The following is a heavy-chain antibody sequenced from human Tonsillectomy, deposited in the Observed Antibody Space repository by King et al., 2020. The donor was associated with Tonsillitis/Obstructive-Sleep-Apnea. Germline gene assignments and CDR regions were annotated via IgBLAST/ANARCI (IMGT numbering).Heavy chain of an antibody. Sequence: VQLVESGGGLVQPGGSLRLSCAASGFTFSSYAMSWVRQAPGKGLEWVSAISGSGGSTYYADSVKGRFTISRDNSKNTLYLQMNSLRAEVTAVYYCAKAGDIVVVPAATTDYWGQGTLVTVSS. J-gene: IGHJ4*02. CDR2: ISGSGGST. CDR3: AKAGDIVVVPAATTDY. V-gene: IGHV3-23*04. CDR1: GFTFSSYA. D-gene: IGHD2-2*01.